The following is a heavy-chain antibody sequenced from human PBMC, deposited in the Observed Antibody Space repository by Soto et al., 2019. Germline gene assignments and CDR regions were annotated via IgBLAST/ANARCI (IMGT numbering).Heavy chain of an antibody. V-gene: IGHV4-59*11. D-gene: IGHD6-13*01. Sequence: SQTLSLTCTVFGGSISNHCWTCLRQPPGKGLEWIGHNYYSGRTYYNHSLKSRVTISVDTCKKQFSLEVSPVTAADTAVYYCTRADSSSWPTPLDYWGQGNLVT. CDR2: NYYSGRT. CDR1: GGSISNHC. J-gene: IGHJ4*02. CDR3: TRADSSSWPTPLDY.